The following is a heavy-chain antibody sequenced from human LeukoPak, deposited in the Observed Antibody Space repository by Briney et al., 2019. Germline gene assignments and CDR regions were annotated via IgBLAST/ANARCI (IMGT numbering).Heavy chain of an antibody. CDR1: GGSISIYY. J-gene: IGHJ4*02. CDR2: IYYSGST. Sequence: SETLSLTCTVSGGSISIYYWSWIRQPPGKGLEWIGYIYYSGSTNYNPSLKSRVTISVDTSKNQFSLKLSSVTAADTAVYYCARLDRYYFDYWGQGTLVTVSS. CDR3: ARLDRYYFDY. V-gene: IGHV4-59*08.